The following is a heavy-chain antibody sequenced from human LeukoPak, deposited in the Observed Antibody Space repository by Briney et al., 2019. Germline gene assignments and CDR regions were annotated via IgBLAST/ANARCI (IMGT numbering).Heavy chain of an antibody. CDR2: IYYTGST. J-gene: IGHJ4*02. CDR1: GGSISSGGYS. D-gene: IGHD3-22*01. Sequence: SQTLSLTCAVSGGSISSGGYSWNWIRQPPGKGLEWIGYIYYTGSTKYNPSLESRVTVSVDTSKNQFSLKLSSVSAADTAVYYCARGFYDSAGYSTPFDSWGQGIPVAVSS. CDR3: ARGFYDSAGYSTPFDS. V-gene: IGHV4-61*08.